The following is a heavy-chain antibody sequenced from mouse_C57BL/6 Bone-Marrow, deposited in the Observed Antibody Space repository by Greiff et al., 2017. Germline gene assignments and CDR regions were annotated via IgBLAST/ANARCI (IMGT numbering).Heavy chain of an antibody. J-gene: IGHJ1*03. CDR2: IYPGDGDT. CDR3: ARWNWDWYFDV. CDR1: GYAFSSSW. Sequence: QVQLQQSGPELVKPGASVKISCKASGYAFSSSWMNWVQQRPGKGLEWIGRIYPGDGDTNYNGKFKGKATLTADKSSSTAYMQLSSLTSEDSAVYFCARWNWDWYFDVWGTGTTVTVSS. D-gene: IGHD4-1*01. V-gene: IGHV1-82*01.